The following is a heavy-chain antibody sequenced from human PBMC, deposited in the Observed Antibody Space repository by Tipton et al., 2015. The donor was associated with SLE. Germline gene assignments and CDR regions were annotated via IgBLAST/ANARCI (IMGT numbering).Heavy chain of an antibody. J-gene: IGHJ5*02. CDR2: ITNNGNT. CDR3: ARHDTNYGRNWFDP. Sequence: TLSLTCTVSGGSVSSISYYWDWIRQPPGKGPEWIGRITNNGNTYYIPSLQSRVTMSVDTSKNHFSLKLSSVTAADTAVYYCARHDTNYGRNWFDPWGQGTLVTVSS. CDR1: GGSVSSISYY. V-gene: IGHV4-39*01. D-gene: IGHD2-8*01.